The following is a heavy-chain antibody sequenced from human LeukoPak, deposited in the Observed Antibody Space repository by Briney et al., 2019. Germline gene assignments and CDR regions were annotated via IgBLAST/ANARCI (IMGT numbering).Heavy chain of an antibody. Sequence: GGSLRLSCAASGFMFSNYSMSWVRQAPGKGLEWVSSISRLSCYINYADSVKGRFTISRDNAKNSLELHLSRLRPEDTALYYCVRRPYRSGFDFWGQGTLVTVSS. D-gene: IGHD6-19*01. V-gene: IGHV3-21*06. J-gene: IGHJ4*02. CDR2: ISRLSCYI. CDR3: VRRPYRSGFDF. CDR1: GFMFSNYS.